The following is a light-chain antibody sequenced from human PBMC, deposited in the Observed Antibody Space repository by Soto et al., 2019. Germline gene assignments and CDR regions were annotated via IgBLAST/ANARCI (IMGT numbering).Light chain of an antibody. CDR1: SNDVGTYNL. CDR2: EAS. Sequence: QSALTQPASVSGSPGQSITISCTGISNDVGTYNLVSWYQHHPGKAPKLIIYEASKRPSGVPNRFSGSKSGNMASLTISGLHAEDEADYYCCSYGRSVVFGGGTKLTVL. CDR3: CSYGRSVV. V-gene: IGLV2-23*01. J-gene: IGLJ2*01.